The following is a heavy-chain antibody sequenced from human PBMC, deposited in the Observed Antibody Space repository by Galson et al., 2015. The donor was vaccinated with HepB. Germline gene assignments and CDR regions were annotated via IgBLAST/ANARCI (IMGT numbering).Heavy chain of an antibody. Sequence: SVKVSCKASGGTFSSYAISWVRQAPGQGLEWMGRIIPILGIANYAQKFQGRVTITADKSTSTAYMELSSLRSEDTAVYYCARDRGPVVVPAGVDAFDIWGQGTMATVSS. J-gene: IGHJ3*02. D-gene: IGHD2-2*01. V-gene: IGHV1-69*04. CDR3: ARDRGPVVVPAGVDAFDI. CDR1: GGTFSSYA. CDR2: IIPILGIA.